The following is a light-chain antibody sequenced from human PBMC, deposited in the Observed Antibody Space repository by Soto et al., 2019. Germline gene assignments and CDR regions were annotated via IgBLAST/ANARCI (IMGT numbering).Light chain of an antibody. J-gene: IGLJ2*01. Sequence: QSVLTQPPSASGTPGQRVTISCPGSSSNIGSNTVNWYQQLPGTAPKLLIYSNNQRPSGVPDRFSGSKSGTSASLAISGRQSEDEADYYCAAWDDSLNGLVFGGGTKLTVL. CDR3: AAWDDSLNGLV. V-gene: IGLV1-44*01. CDR1: SSNIGSNT. CDR2: SNN.